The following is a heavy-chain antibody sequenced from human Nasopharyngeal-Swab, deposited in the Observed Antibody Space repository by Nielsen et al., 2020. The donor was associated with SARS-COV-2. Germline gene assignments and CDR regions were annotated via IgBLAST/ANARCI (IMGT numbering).Heavy chain of an antibody. Sequence: ASVEVSCKASGYTFTSYAMNWVRQAPGQGLEWMGWINTNTGNPTYAQGFTGRFVFSLDTSVSTAYLQISSLKAEDTAVYYCARVGGDLRFLEWPLDYWGQGTLVTVSS. D-gene: IGHD3-3*01. CDR1: GYTFTSYA. CDR3: ARVGGDLRFLEWPLDY. CDR2: INTNTGNP. V-gene: IGHV7-4-1*02. J-gene: IGHJ4*02.